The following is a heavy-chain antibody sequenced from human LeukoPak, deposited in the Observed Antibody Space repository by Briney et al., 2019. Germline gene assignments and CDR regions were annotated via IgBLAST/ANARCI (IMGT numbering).Heavy chain of an antibody. J-gene: IGHJ4*02. Sequence: PSETLSLTCAVYGGSFSGYYWSWIRQPPGKGLEWIGEINHSGSTNYNPSLKSRVTISVDTSKNQFSLKLSSVTAADTAVYYCARVGSSGYYYYWGQGTLVTVSS. D-gene: IGHD3-22*01. CDR1: GGSFSGYY. CDR3: ARVGSSGYYYY. CDR2: INHSGST. V-gene: IGHV4-34*01.